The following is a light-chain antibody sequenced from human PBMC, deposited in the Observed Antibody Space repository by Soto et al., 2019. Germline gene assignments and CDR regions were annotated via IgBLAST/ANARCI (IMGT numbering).Light chain of an antibody. CDR3: CSYAGSGTLL. J-gene: IGLJ3*02. CDR1: SSDVGRYIL. Sequence: QSVLTQPASVSGSAGQSITISCTGTSSDVGRYILVSWYQQHPGKAPKLMIYEVSERPSGVSTRFSGSKSGNTASLTISGLQAEDEADYYCCSYAGSGTLLFGGGTKVTV. V-gene: IGLV2-23*01. CDR2: EVS.